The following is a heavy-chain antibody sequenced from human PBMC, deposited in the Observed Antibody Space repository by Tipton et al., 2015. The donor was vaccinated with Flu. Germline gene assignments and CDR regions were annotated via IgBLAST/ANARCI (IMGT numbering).Heavy chain of an antibody. CDR1: GGALTSYY. D-gene: IGHD2-21*01. J-gene: IGHJ4*02. CDR2: LYNSGSP. Sequence: GLVKPSETLSLTCSVSGGALTSYYWNWFRQTPGSGLEWIGRLYNSGSPKYNPTLKSRVTISADTSKNQFSLSLSSVTAADTAVYYCASGRRWGSPFDYWGQGTLVTVSS. CDR3: ASGRRWGSPFDY. V-gene: IGHV4-59*08.